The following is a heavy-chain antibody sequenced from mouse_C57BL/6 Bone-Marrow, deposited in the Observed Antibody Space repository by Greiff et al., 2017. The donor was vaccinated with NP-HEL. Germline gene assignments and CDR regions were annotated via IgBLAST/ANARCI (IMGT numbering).Heavy chain of an antibody. D-gene: IGHD2-1*01. J-gene: IGHJ4*01. V-gene: IGHV1-74*01. CDR3: AIHYGNYVYYAMDY. CDR1: GYTFTSYW. Sequence: VQLQQPGAELVKPGASVKVSCKASGYTFTSYWMHWVKQRPGQGLEWIGRLHPSDSDTNYNQKFKGKATLTVDKSSSTAYMQLSSLTSEDSAVYYCAIHYGNYVYYAMDYWGQGTSVTVSS. CDR2: LHPSDSDT.